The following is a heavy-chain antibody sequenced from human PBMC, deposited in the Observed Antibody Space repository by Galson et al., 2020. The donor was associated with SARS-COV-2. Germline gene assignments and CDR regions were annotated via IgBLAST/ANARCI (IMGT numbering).Heavy chain of an antibody. J-gene: IGHJ3*02. CDR3: ARYHTGYTSDDAFDI. V-gene: IGHV4-39*01. CDR1: GGSISSSSYY. Sequence: SETLSLTCTVSGGSISSSSYYWGWIRQPPGKGLEWIGSIYYSGSTYYNPSLKSRVTISVDTSKNQFSLKLSSVTAADTAVYYCARYHTGYTSDDAFDIWGQGTMVTVSS. D-gene: IGHD1-1*01. CDR2: IYYSGST.